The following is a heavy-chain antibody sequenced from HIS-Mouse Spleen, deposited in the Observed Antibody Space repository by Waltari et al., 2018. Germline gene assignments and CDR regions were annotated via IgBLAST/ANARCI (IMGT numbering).Heavy chain of an antibody. Sequence: EVQLVESGGGLVQPGGSLRLSCAAAGFTFSSYWMHWVRQAPGKGLVWGAGKETHGSATITARFGKVPLTIARDNYKNTLYLKMNSLRAEDTDVYYCARGMGSSWPYYAFDIWGQGTMFTVSS. CDR1: GFTFSSYW. V-gene: IGHV3-74*01. CDR2: KETHGSAT. CDR3: ARGMGSSWPYYAFDI. J-gene: IGHJ3*02. D-gene: IGHD6-13*01.